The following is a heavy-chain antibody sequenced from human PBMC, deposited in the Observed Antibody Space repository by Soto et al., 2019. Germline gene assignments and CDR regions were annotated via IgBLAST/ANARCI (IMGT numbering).Heavy chain of an antibody. CDR3: ARGRLRLGDVGNAFDI. CDR1: GYTFTSYY. CDR2: INPSGGST. D-gene: IGHD5-12*01. J-gene: IGHJ3*02. Sequence: ASVKVSCKASGYTFTSYYMHWVRQAPGQGLEWMGIINPSGGSTSYAQKFQGRVTMTRETSTSTVYMELSSLRSEDTAVYYCARGRLRLGDVGNAFDIWGQGTMVTVSS. V-gene: IGHV1-46*03.